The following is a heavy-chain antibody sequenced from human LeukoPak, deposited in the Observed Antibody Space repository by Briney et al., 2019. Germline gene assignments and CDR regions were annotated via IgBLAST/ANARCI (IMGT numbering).Heavy chain of an antibody. CDR1: GFTFSSYG. V-gene: IGHV3-23*01. CDR3: ARGLHFRVYDSSDYYPY. CDR2: ISGSGGST. D-gene: IGHD3-22*01. J-gene: IGHJ4*02. Sequence: GGSLRLSCAASGFTFSSYGMSWVRQAPGKGLEWVSAISGSGGSTYYADSVKGRFTISRDNSKNTLYLQMNSLRAEGTAVYYCARGLHFRVYDSSDYYPYWGQGTLVTVSS.